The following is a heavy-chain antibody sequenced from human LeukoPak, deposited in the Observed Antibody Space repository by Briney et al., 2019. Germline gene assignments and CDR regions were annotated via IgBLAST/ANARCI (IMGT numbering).Heavy chain of an antibody. CDR3: AREPYDGESLYGGSFDY. D-gene: IGHD3-10*01. Sequence: ASVKVSCKASGYTFTSYYMHWVRQAPGQGLEWMGIINPSGGSTSYAQKFQGRVTMTRDTSTSTVYMELSSLRSEDTAVYYCAREPYDGESLYGGSFDYWGQGTLVTVSS. CDR1: GYTFTSYY. J-gene: IGHJ4*02. V-gene: IGHV1-46*01. CDR2: INPSGGST.